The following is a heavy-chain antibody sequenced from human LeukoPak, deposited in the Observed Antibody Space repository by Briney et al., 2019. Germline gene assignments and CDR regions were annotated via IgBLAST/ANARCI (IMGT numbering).Heavy chain of an antibody. J-gene: IGHJ6*03. CDR1: GSTFDDYA. CDR3: AKGGGSMVPTGYMDV. CDR2: ISWNSGSI. Sequence: QPGGSLRLSCAASGSTFDDYAMHWVRQAPGKGLEWVSGISWNSGSIGYADSVKGRFTISRDNAKNSLYLQMNSLRAEDTALYYCAKGGGSMVPTGYMDVWGKGTTVTISS. D-gene: IGHD3-10*01. V-gene: IGHV3-9*01.